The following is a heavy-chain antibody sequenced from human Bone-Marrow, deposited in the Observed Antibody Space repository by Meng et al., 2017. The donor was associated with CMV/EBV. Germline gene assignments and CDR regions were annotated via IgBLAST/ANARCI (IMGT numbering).Heavy chain of an antibody. Sequence: SVKVSCKASGFTFTSSAVQWVRQAREQRLEWIGWIVVGSGNTNYAQKFQERVTITRDMSTSTAYMELSSLRSEDTAVYYCARVISSEVRGGMGYYYYGMDVWGQGTTVTVSS. CDR1: GFTFTSSA. CDR3: ARVISSEVRGGMGYYYYGMDV. J-gene: IGHJ6*02. V-gene: IGHV1-58*01. D-gene: IGHD6-25*01. CDR2: IVVGSGNT.